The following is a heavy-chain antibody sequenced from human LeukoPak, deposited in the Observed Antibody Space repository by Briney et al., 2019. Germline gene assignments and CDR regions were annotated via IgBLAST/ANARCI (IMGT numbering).Heavy chain of an antibody. CDR1: GGSISSGGYY. CDR3: ASPLPPEGSEGRERGTQQLAEFGFDY. Sequence: SETLSLTCTVSGGSISSGGYYWSWIRQHPGKGLEWIGYIYYSGSTYYNPSLKSRVTISVDTSKNQFSLKLSSVTAADTAVYYCASPLPPEGSEGRERGTQQLAEFGFDYWGQGTLVTVSS. CDR2: IYYSGST. V-gene: IGHV4-31*03. D-gene: IGHD6-13*01. J-gene: IGHJ4*02.